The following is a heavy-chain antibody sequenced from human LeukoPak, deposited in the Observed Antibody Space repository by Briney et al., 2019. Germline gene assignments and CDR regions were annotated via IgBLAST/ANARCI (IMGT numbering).Heavy chain of an antibody. CDR2: ISAYNDNT. Sequence: ASVKVSCKASGYTFTSYGISWVRQAPGQGLEWMGWISAYNDNTNYAQKLQGRVTMTTDTSTSTAYMELRSLRSDDTAVYYCARGDYDSSGYYYFDYWGQGTLVTVSS. CDR3: ARGDYDSSGYYYFDY. CDR1: GYTFTSYG. V-gene: IGHV1-18*01. D-gene: IGHD3-22*01. J-gene: IGHJ4*02.